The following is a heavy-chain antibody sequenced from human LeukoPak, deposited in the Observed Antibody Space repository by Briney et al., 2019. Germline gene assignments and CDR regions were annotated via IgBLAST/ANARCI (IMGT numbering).Heavy chain of an antibody. J-gene: IGHJ3*02. CDR2: IYPGDSDT. D-gene: IGHD6-19*01. V-gene: IGHV5-51*01. CDR1: GYSFTSYW. Sequence: KYGESLKISCKGSGYSFTSYWIGWVRQMPGKGLEWMGIIYPGDSDTRYSPSFQGQVTISADKSISTAYLQWSSLKASDTAMYYCARPIRRGKYSSGWRYDAFDIWGQGTMATVSS. CDR3: ARPIRRGKYSSGWRYDAFDI.